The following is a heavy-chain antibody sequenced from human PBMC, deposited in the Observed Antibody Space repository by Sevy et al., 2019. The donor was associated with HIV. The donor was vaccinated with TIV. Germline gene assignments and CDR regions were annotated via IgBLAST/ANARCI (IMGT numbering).Heavy chain of an antibody. Sequence: GESLKISCAASGFTLSNYDMHWVRHPTGKGLEWVSAIGTAGNTFYADSVRGRFTIFREDSKSSLYLQMNSLRAGDTAVYYCARVTWNDSTFDFWGQGTLVTVSS. D-gene: IGHD1-1*01. CDR2: IGTAGNT. V-gene: IGHV3-13*01. J-gene: IGHJ4*02. CDR1: GFTLSNYD. CDR3: ARVTWNDSTFDF.